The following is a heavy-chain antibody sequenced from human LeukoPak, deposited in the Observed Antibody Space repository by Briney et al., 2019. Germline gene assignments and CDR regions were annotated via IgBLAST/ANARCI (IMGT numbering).Heavy chain of an antibody. J-gene: IGHJ5*02. D-gene: IGHD2-15*01. Sequence: SETLSLTCAVYGVSFSGYYWSWIRQPPGKGLEWIGEINHSGSTNYNPSLKSRVTISVDTSKNQFSLKLSSVTAADTAVYYCARAGSKDCSGGSCYWFDPWGQGTLVTVSS. CDR3: ARAGSKDCSGGSCYWFDP. CDR1: GVSFSGYY. V-gene: IGHV4-34*01. CDR2: INHSGST.